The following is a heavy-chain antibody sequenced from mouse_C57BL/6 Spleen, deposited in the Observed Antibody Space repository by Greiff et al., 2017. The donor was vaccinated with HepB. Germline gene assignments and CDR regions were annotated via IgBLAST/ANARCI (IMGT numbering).Heavy chain of an antibody. Sequence: QVHVKQSGPGLVQPSQSLSITCTVSGFSLTSYGVHWVRQSPGKGLEWLVVIWSGGSTDYNAAFISRLSISKDNSKSQVFFKMNSLQADDTAIYYCARSDTRNWYFDVWGTGTTVTVSS. CDR1: GFSLTSYG. CDR2: IWSGGST. J-gene: IGHJ1*03. D-gene: IGHD1-1*01. V-gene: IGHV2-2*01. CDR3: ARSDTRNWYFDV.